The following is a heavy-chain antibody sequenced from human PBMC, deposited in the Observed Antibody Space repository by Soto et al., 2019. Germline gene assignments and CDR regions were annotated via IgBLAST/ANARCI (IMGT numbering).Heavy chain of an antibody. J-gene: IGHJ4*02. CDR3: ARGRDYGDFYFDY. D-gene: IGHD4-17*01. V-gene: IGHV1-18*01. CDR2: ISPYNGNT. CDR1: GYTFTNFG. Sequence: QVQLVQSGAEVKKAGASVKVSCKASGYTFTNFGINWVRQAPGLGLEWVGWISPYNGNTQNVEKLQGRVTMTTDTSTSIAYMELRSLRSDDTAVYYCARGRDYGDFYFDYWGQGTLVTVSS.